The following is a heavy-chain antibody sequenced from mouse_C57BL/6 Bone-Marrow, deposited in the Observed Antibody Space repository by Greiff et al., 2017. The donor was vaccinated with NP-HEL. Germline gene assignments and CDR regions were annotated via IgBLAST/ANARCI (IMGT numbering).Heavy chain of an antibody. CDR2: ISNLAYSI. CDR3: ARSAYGNYLGDFDY. Sequence: EVQVVESGGGLVQPGGSLKLSCAASGFTFSDYGMAWVRQAPRKGPEWVAFISNLAYSIYYADTVTGRFTISRENAKNTLYLEMSSLRSEDTAMYYCARSAYGNYLGDFDYWGQGTTLTVSS. CDR1: GFTFSDYG. J-gene: IGHJ2*01. D-gene: IGHD2-1*01. V-gene: IGHV5-15*01.